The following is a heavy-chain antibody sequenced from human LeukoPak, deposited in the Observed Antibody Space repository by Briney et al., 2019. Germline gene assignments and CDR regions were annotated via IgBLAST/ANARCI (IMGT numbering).Heavy chain of an antibody. Sequence: ASVKVSCKASGYTFTGYYMHWVRQAPGQGLEWMGWINPNSGGTNYAQKLQGRVTMTTDTSTSTAYMELRSLRSDDTAVYYCARDYGDYPSEDYWGQGTLVTVSS. V-gene: IGHV1-2*02. CDR3: ARDYGDYPSEDY. D-gene: IGHD4-17*01. J-gene: IGHJ4*02. CDR2: INPNSGGT. CDR1: GYTFTGYY.